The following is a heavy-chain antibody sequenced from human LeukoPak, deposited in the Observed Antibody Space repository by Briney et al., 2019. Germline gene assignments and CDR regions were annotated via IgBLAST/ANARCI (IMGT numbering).Heavy chain of an antibody. Sequence: ASVKVSCKASGGTFSSYAISWVRQAPGQGLEWMGGIIPIFGTANYAQKFQGRVTITTDESTSTAYMELSSLRSEDTAVYYCATHYCSSTSCPPWVTEYFQHWGQGTLVTVSS. CDR2: IIPIFGTA. J-gene: IGHJ1*01. CDR3: ATHYCSSTSCPPWVTEYFQH. CDR1: GGTFSSYA. V-gene: IGHV1-69*05. D-gene: IGHD2-2*01.